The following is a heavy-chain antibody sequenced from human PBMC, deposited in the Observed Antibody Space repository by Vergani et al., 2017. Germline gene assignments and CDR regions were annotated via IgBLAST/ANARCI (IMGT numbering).Heavy chain of an antibody. Sequence: QVQLQESGPGLVKPPGTLSLTCAVSGDSISSNNCWTWVRQPPGKGLEWIGEICHTEDTKYSPSLKSRVTVSVDGSRNLFSLRLKSVTAADTAVYYCATIGYRRWGYYFDYWGQGILVTVSS. J-gene: IGHJ4*02. CDR3: ATIGYRRWGYYFDY. V-gene: IGHV4-4*03. D-gene: IGHD2-2*02. CDR1: GDSISSNNC. CDR2: ICHTEDT.